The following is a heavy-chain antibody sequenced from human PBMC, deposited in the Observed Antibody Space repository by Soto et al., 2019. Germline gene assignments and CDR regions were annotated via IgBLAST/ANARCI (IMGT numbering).Heavy chain of an antibody. CDR1: GYTFTSYW. J-gene: IGHJ4*02. V-gene: IGHV5-51*01. Sequence: ESLKISCKGSGYTFTSYWIAWVRQVPGKGLEWMGIIYPGDSDTRYSPSFQGQVSISADKSISTAYLQWSSLKASDTAMYYCARQDGSALYYFDYWGQGTLVTVSS. CDR2: IYPGDSDT. CDR3: ARQDGSALYYFDY. D-gene: IGHD6-19*01.